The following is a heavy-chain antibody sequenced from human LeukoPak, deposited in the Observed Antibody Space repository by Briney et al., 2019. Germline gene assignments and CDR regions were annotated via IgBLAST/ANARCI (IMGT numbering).Heavy chain of an antibody. V-gene: IGHV5-51*01. Sequence: GESLKISCKGSGYSFTSYWIGWVRQMPGKGLEWMGSIYPGDYDTRYSPPFQGQVTISADKSISTAYLQWSSLKASDTAMYYCARPHYDFWSGYDPLGLGYWGQGTLVTVSS. CDR2: IYPGDYDT. D-gene: IGHD3-3*01. CDR1: GYSFTSYW. J-gene: IGHJ4*02. CDR3: ARPHYDFWSGYDPLGLGY.